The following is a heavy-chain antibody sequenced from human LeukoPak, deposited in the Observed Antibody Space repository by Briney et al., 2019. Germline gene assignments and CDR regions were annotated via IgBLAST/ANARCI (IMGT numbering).Heavy chain of an antibody. CDR1: GFTVSRNV. CDR2: IYSDDRA. V-gene: IGHV3-66*02. D-gene: IGHD1-14*01. Sequence: QPGGSLRLSCVASGFTVSRNVMSWVRQAPGKGLEWVSLIYSDDRALYADSVKGRFTISRNNSKNTLFLQMSSLKPEDTAIYYCARDLAGFQEPRYYYYMDVWGKGTTVTVSS. J-gene: IGHJ6*03. CDR3: ARDLAGFQEPRYYYYMDV.